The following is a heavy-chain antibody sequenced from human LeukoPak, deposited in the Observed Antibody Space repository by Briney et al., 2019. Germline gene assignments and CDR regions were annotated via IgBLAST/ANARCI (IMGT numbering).Heavy chain of an antibody. J-gene: IGHJ3*02. CDR3: ARGAAGAGIRPPDAFDI. D-gene: IGHD2/OR15-2a*01. CDR2: IYYSGST. V-gene: IGHV4-30-4*01. CDR1: GGSISSGDYY. Sequence: SETLSLTCTVSGGSISSGDYYWSWIRQPPGKGLEWIGYIYYSGSTYYNPSLKSRVTISVDTSKNQFSLKLSSVTAADTAVYYCARGAAGAGIRPPDAFDIWGQGTMVTVSS.